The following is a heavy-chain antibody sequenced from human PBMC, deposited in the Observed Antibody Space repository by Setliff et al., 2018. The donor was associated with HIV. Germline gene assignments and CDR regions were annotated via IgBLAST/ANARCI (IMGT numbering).Heavy chain of an antibody. D-gene: IGHD3-10*01. Sequence: PSETLSLTCSVSGGSIRSDGYYWNWIRQHPEKGLEWIGYIYNNGSTYYNPSLESRLMMSIDPSKNQFSLNLRSVTVADTAVYYCARAPKRVYYYGSGSYLHDAFDIWGQGTMVTVSS. CDR1: GGSIRSDGYY. V-gene: IGHV4-31*03. CDR2: IYNNGST. CDR3: ARAPKRVYYYGSGSYLHDAFDI. J-gene: IGHJ3*02.